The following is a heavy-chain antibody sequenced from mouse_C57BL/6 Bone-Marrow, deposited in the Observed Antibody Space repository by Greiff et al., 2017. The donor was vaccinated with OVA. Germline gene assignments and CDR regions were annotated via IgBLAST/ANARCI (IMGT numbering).Heavy chain of an antibody. CDR3: TKAYYDYDGL. CDR2: IDPENGDT. CDR1: GFNIKDDY. Sequence: DVKLVESGAELVRPGASVKLSCTASGFNIKDDYMHWVKQRPEQGLEWIGWIDPENGDTEYASKFQGKATITADTSSNTAYLQLSSLTSEDTAVYYCTKAYYDYDGLWGQGTLVTVSA. V-gene: IGHV14-4*01. J-gene: IGHJ3*01. D-gene: IGHD2-4*01.